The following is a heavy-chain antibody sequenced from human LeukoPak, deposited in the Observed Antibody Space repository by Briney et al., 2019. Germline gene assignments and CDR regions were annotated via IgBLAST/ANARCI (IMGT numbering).Heavy chain of an antibody. CDR1: GFTFSSYA. V-gene: IGHV3-30-3*01. CDR3: APREYQLLPLGY. CDR2: ISYDGSNK. Sequence: GRSLRLSCAASGFTFSSYAMHWVRQAPGKWLEGVAVISYDGSNKYYADSVKGRFTISRDNSKNTLYLQMNSLRAEDTAVYYCAPREYQLLPLGYWGQGTLVTVSS. D-gene: IGHD2-2*01. J-gene: IGHJ4*02.